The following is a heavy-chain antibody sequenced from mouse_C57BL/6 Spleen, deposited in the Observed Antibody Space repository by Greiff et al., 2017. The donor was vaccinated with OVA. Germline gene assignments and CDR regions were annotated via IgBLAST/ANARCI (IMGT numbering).Heavy chain of an antibody. CDR1: GFSLTSYG. V-gene: IGHV2-2*01. J-gene: IGHJ1*03. CDR2: IWSGGST. Sequence: VQGVESGPGLVQPSQSLSITCTVSGFSLTSYGVHWVRQSPGKGLEWLGVIWSGGSTDYNAAFISRLSISKDNSKSQVFFKMNSLQADDTAIYYCARNGDYHWYFDVWGTGTTVTVSS. D-gene: IGHD2-13*01. CDR3: ARNGDYHWYFDV.